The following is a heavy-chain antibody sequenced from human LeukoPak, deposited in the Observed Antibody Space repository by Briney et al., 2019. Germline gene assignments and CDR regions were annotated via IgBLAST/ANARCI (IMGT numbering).Heavy chain of an antibody. Sequence: GASVKVSCKASGYSFTGYYMHWVRQAPGQGLEWMGWINPNSGGTNYAQKFQDRVSMTTDTSTSTAYMELTSLTYDDTAMYSCARTPGTTSCWGQGTLVTVSS. D-gene: IGHD4-17*01. J-gene: IGHJ4*02. CDR1: GYSFTGYY. CDR2: INPNSGGT. V-gene: IGHV1-2*02. CDR3: ARTPGTTSC.